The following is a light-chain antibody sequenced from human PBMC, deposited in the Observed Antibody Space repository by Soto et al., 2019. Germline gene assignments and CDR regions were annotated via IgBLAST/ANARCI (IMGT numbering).Light chain of an antibody. CDR3: LLYYGGALWV. CDR1: TGAVTSGYY. Sequence: QAVVTQEPSLTVSPGGTVTLTCASSTGAVTSGYYPNWFQQKPGQAPRALIYSISNKHSWTPARFSGSLLGGKAALTLSGVPPEDEAEYYCLLYYGGALWVFGGGTKVTVL. V-gene: IGLV7-43*01. J-gene: IGLJ3*02. CDR2: SIS.